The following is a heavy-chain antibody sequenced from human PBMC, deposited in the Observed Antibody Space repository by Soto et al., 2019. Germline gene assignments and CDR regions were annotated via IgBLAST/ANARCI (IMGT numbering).Heavy chain of an antibody. CDR2: IYHSGST. D-gene: IGHD3-16*02. V-gene: IGHV4-30-2*01. CDR1: GGSISSGGYS. Sequence: SETLSLTCAVSGGSISSGGYSWSWIRQPPGKGLEWIGYIYHSGSTYYNPSLKSRVTISVDRSKNHFSLKLSSVTAADTAVYYCARGVMITFGGVIVISGAFDIWGQGTMVTVSS. J-gene: IGHJ3*02. CDR3: ARGVMITFGGVIVISGAFDI.